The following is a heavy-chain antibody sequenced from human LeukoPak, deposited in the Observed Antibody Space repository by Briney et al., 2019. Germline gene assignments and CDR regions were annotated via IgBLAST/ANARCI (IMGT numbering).Heavy chain of an antibody. CDR2: ISGYNGNT. D-gene: IGHD1-26*01. CDR1: GHTFTSHG. J-gene: IGHJ4*02. Sequence: VASVKVSCKASGHTFTSHGISWVRQAPGLGLEWMGWISGYNGNTDYALKVQGRVTMTTDTSTSTAYMELRSLRSDDTAVYYCARVTWDTRGFYPNRYFDSWGQGTLVTVSS. CDR3: ARVTWDTRGFYPNRYFDS. V-gene: IGHV1-18*01.